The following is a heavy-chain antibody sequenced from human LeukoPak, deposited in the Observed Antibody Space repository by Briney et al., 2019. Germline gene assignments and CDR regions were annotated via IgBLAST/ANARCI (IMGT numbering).Heavy chain of an antibody. CDR2: MFYNVST. CDR1: GGSISSYY. V-gene: IGHV4-59*08. J-gene: IGHJ3*02. CDR3: ARQGSGRAFDI. Sequence: KPSETLSLTCTVFGGSISSYYWNWIRQSPGKGVEWIAYMFYNVSTNYSPSLKSRVTISVDTSKNQFSLQLISVTAADTAVCFCARQGSGRAFDIWGQGTMVTVSS.